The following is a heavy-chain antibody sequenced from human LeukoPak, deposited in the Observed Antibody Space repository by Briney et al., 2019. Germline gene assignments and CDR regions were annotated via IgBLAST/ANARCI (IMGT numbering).Heavy chain of an antibody. Sequence: PSETLSLTCTVSGGSISSYYWSWIRQPAGKGLEWIGRIYTSGSTNYSPSLKSRVTMSVDTSKNQFSLKLSSVTAADTAVYYCARENKSTVTTLRFFDIWGQGTMVTVSS. CDR1: GGSISSYY. CDR3: ARENKSTVTTLRFFDI. J-gene: IGHJ3*02. CDR2: IYTSGST. V-gene: IGHV4-4*07. D-gene: IGHD4-17*01.